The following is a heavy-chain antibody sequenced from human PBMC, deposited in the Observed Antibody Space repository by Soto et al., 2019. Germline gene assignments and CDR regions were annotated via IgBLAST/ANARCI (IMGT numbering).Heavy chain of an antibody. Sequence: PSETLSLTCSVSGRSMSSNYWSWIRQSPDKGLEWLGYVFYGGTDYNPSLGGRVSMSVETSKSQFSLKLTSVTVADTAVYYCASYGGALFFVFGGRGTLVPVSS. CDR1: GRSMSSNY. V-gene: IGHV4-59*01. CDR2: VFYGGT. D-gene: IGHD3-3*01. J-gene: IGHJ4*02. CDR3: ASYGGALFFVF.